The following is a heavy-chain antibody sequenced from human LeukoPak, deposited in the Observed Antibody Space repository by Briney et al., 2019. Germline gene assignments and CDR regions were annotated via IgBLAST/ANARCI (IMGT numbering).Heavy chain of an antibody. CDR3: AKVGFSEMEWLLYSDH. D-gene: IGHD3-3*01. Sequence: GGSPRLSCAASGLTFSSYAMSWVRQAPGKGLEWVSAISGSSGHTYYADSVKGRFTISRDNSKNTLYLQMNSLRAEDTAVYYCAKVGFSEMEWLLYSDHWGQGTLVTVSS. CDR2: ISGSSGHT. J-gene: IGHJ4*02. CDR1: GLTFSSYA. V-gene: IGHV3-23*01.